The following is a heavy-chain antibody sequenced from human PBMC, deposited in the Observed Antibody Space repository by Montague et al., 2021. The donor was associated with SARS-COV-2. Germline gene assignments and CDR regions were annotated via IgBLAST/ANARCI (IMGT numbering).Heavy chain of an antibody. CDR2: IYYSGST. CDR3: ARPLNLYYYGSGSYSSWFDP. J-gene: IGHJ5*02. CDR1: GGSISSSSYY. V-gene: IGHV4-39*01. D-gene: IGHD3-10*01. Sequence: SETLSLTCTVSGGSISSSSYYWGWIRQPPGKGLEWIGSIYYSGSTYYNPSLKSRVTISVDTSKNQFSLKLSSVTAADTAVYYCARPLNLYYYGSGSYSSWFDPWGQGTQVTVSS.